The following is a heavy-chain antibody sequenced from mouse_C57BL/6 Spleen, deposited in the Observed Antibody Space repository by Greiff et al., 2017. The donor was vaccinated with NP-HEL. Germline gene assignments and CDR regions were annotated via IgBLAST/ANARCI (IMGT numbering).Heavy chain of an antibody. J-gene: IGHJ2*01. D-gene: IGHD1-1*01. CDR1: GFNIKNTY. V-gene: IGHV14-3*01. CDR2: SDPANGNT. CDR3: ARSFITTVVPYFDY. Sequence: EVQLQQSVAELVRPGASVKLSCTASGFNIKNTYMHWVKQRPEQGLEWIGRSDPANGNTKYARKCQGKAPITADTSSNTADLQLSSLTSEDTAIYYCARSFITTVVPYFDYWGQGTTLTVAS.